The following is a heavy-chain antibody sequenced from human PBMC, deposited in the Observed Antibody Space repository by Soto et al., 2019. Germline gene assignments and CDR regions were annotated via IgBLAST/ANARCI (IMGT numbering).Heavy chain of an antibody. D-gene: IGHD6-13*01. CDR1: GYTFTDYY. Sequence: ASVKVSCKASGYTFTDYYIHWVRQAPGQTFEWMGWINPKSGGINYAQKFQAWVTMTRDTSITTAYMELSRLTSDDTAVYYCARAPQKSYSTIREFDPWGQGTLVTVS. CDR3: ARAPQKSYSTIREFDP. CDR2: INPKSGGI. J-gene: IGHJ5*02. V-gene: IGHV1-2*04.